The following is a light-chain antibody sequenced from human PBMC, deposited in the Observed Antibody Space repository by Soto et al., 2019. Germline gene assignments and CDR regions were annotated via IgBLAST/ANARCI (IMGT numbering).Light chain of an antibody. CDR3: QQYGSSPTT. V-gene: IGKV3-20*01. CDR2: GAS. CDR1: QSVSSN. Sequence: IVVTQAPATLSVSPCERATLSCRASQSVSSNLAWYQQKPGQAPRLLSEGASSRATGIPDRFSGSGSGTDCTLTISRREPDDVAVYYCQQYGSSPTTFGQGTKVDIK. J-gene: IGKJ1*01.